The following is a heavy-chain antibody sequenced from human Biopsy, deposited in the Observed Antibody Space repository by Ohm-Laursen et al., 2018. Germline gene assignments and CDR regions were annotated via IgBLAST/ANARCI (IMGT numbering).Heavy chain of an antibody. CDR1: SGSISSYY. Sequence: GTLSLTCTVSSGSISSYYWSWIRQPPGKGLEWIGYIDYRGSTKYNPSLRSRVTMSLDTSRNQFSLKLSSATAADTAVYYCATTTMDTSGWFGNYFDSWGQGTLVTVSA. V-gene: IGHV4-59*08. CDR2: IDYRGST. J-gene: IGHJ4*02. CDR3: ATTTMDTSGWFGNYFDS. D-gene: IGHD6-19*01.